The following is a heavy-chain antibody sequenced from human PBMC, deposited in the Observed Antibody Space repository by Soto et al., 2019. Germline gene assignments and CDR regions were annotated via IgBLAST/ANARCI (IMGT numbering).Heavy chain of an antibody. Sequence: QEQLVQSGAEVKKPGSSVKVSCKTSGGSFSPYAITWVRQAPGQGLEWMGGILPIFGTTNYAQKFQGRLTLTADGSAGTAYMELNSLTSDDTAVYYCAREAGNSAYHWFDPWGQGTLVTVSS. D-gene: IGHD2-2*01. CDR1: GGSFSPYA. CDR3: AREAGNSAYHWFDP. V-gene: IGHV1-69*01. J-gene: IGHJ5*02. CDR2: ILPIFGTT.